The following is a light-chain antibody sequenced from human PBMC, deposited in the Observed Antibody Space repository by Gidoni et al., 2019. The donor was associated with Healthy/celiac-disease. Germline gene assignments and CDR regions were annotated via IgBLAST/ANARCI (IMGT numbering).Light chain of an antibody. V-gene: IGKV1-5*03. Sequence: DIQMTQSPSTLSASVGDRVTITCRASQSISSWLAWYQQKPGKAPKLLIYRASSLESGVPSRFSGSGSGTEFTLTISSLQSDDFATYYCQQYNSYSSRTFGGGTKVEIK. CDR3: QQYNSYSSRT. CDR1: QSISSW. CDR2: RAS. J-gene: IGKJ4*01.